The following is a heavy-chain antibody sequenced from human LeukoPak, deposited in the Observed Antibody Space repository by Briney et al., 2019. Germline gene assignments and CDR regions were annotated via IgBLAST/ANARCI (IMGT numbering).Heavy chain of an antibody. J-gene: IGHJ4*02. D-gene: IGHD2-21*02. CDR3: ARDYCGGDCFPDY. CDR1: GYTFTGYY. CDR2: INPNSGDT. Sequence: GASVKVSCKASGYTFTGYYVHWVRQAPGQGLEWMGRINPNSGDTNYAQKFQGRVTMTRDTSISTAYMELSRLRSDDTAVYYGARDYCGGDCFPDYWGQGTLVTVSS. V-gene: IGHV1-2*06.